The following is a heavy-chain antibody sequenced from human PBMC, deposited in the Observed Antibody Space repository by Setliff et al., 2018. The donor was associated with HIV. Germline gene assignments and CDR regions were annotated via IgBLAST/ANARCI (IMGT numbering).Heavy chain of an antibody. D-gene: IGHD2-2*01. V-gene: IGHV1-24*01. CDR2: SGPENGET. J-gene: IGHJ5*02. Sequence: ASVKVSCKVSGYTLTELSMHWVRQAPGKGLEWMGGSGPENGETIYAQKFQGRVTMTEDTSTDTAYMELNSLRSDDTAVYYCARNGIQYQVLPNWFDPWGQGTLVTVSS. CDR1: GYTLTELS. CDR3: ARNGIQYQVLPNWFDP.